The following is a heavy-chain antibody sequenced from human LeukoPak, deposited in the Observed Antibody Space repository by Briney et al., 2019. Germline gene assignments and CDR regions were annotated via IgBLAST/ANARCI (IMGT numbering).Heavy chain of an antibody. CDR3: ARVVTAWSMDV. CDR1: GFAFNNNY. Sequence: GGSLRLSCAASGFAFNNNYMSWFRQAPGKGLEWLANIKQDGSEKFYADSVKGRFTVSRDNAENSLFLQMNSLRAEDTALYYCARVVTAWSMDVWGKGTTVTVSS. V-gene: IGHV3-7*01. D-gene: IGHD2-21*02. CDR2: IKQDGSEK. J-gene: IGHJ6*03.